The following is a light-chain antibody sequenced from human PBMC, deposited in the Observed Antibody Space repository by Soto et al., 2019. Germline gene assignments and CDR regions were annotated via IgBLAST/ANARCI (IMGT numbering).Light chain of an antibody. J-gene: IGKJ1*01. CDR2: GAS. Sequence: PGERATLSCRASQSVSSSDLAWYQQKPGQAPRLLIYGASSRATGIPDRFSGSGSGTDFTLTISRLEPEDFAVYYCQQYCGSPPRRFSQEATVE. CDR3: QQYCGSPPRR. V-gene: IGKV3-20*01. CDR1: QSVSSSD.